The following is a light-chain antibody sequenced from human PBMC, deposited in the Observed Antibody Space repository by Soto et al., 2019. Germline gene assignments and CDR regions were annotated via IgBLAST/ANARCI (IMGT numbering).Light chain of an antibody. CDR3: QRLENYPIT. J-gene: IGKJ5*01. CDR2: AAC. CDR1: QGISSY. Sequence: DIQLTQSPSFLSASVGDRVTITCRASQGISSYLAWYQQKPGKAPKFLIYAACTLQSGVPSRFSGSGSGTEFTLTISSLQPEDFSTYYCQRLENYPITFGQGTRLEIK. V-gene: IGKV1-9*01.